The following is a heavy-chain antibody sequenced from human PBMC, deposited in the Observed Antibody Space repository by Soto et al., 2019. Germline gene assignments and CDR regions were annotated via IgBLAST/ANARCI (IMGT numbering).Heavy chain of an antibody. J-gene: IGHJ3*01. D-gene: IGHD2-2*01. V-gene: IGHV1-69*02. Sequence: QVHLIQSGAEVKKPGSSVKVSCKAAGGTFNTYTLFWVRQAPGHGLEWMGRIIPMLTVTNYAQKFQGRLTLSAEKSTGTAFMELTSLRSEYTAVYYCSMGSWSAETFGVWGQGTMVTVSS. CDR3: SMGSWSAETFGV. CDR1: GGTFNTYT. CDR2: IIPMLTVT.